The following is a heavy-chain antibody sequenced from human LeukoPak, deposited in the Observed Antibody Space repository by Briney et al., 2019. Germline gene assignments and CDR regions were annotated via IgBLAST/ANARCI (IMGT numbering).Heavy chain of an antibody. CDR3: AKDWSSMVRGVYYFDY. J-gene: IGHJ4*02. CDR2: ISYDGSNK. D-gene: IGHD3-10*01. CDR1: GSTFSSYG. V-gene: IGHV3-30*18. Sequence: PGGSLRLSCAASGSTFSSYGMHWVRQAPGKGLEWVAVISYDGSNKYYADSVKGRFTISRDNSKNTLYLQMNSLRAEDTAVYYCAKDWSSMVRGVYYFDYWGQGTLVTVSS.